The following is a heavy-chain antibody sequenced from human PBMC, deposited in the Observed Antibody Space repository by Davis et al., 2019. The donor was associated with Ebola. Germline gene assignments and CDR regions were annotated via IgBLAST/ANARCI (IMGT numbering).Heavy chain of an antibody. CDR1: GFVFSNYV. CDR3: AKDTSNIWFDI. CDR2: LVTSADT. D-gene: IGHD1-26*01. J-gene: IGHJ3*02. V-gene: IGHV3-23*01. Sequence: GGSLRLSCAASGFVFSNYVMSWVRQAPGKGLEWVSTLVTSADTYYADSVKGRFTISRDNSKNTLYLQMNGLRVEDTAIYYCAKDTSNIWFDIWGQGTMVTVSS.